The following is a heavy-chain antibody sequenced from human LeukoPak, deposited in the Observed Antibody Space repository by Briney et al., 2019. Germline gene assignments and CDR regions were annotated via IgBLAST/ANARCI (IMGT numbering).Heavy chain of an antibody. CDR1: GGSISSYY. CDR2: IYYSGST. J-gene: IGHJ5*02. Sequence: SETLSLTCTVSGGSISSYYWSWIRQPPGKGLEWIGYIYYSGSTNYNPSLKSRVTISVDTSKNQFSLKLSSVTAADTAVYYCARGGQYGDYARFDPWGQGTLVTVSS. CDR3: ARGGQYGDYARFDP. D-gene: IGHD4-17*01. V-gene: IGHV4-59*01.